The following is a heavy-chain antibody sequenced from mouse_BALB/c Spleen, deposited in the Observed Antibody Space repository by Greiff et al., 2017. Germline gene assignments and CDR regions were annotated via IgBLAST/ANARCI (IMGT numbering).Heavy chain of an antibody. CDR3: ARRGGNYDYYAMDD. V-gene: IGHV5-12-1*01. Sequence: VMLVESGGGLVKPGGSLKLSCAASGFAFSSYDMSWVRQTPVKRLEWVAYISSGGGSTYYPDTVKGRFTISRDNAKNTLYLQMSSLKSEDTAMYYCARRGGNYDYYAMDDGGQGNSVNVSS. CDR1: GFAFSSYD. D-gene: IGHD2-1*01. J-gene: IGHJ4*01. CDR2: ISSGGGST.